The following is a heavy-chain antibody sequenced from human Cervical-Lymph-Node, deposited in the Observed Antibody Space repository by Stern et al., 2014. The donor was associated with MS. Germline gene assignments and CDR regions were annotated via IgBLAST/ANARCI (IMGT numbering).Heavy chain of an antibody. V-gene: IGHV3-21*01. CDR1: GFTFSSYS. CDR2: ISSTGRNI. CDR3: ARDYYFDY. Sequence: EDQLVESGGGLVKPGGSLRLSCAASGFTFSSYSINLVRLAPGKGLEWVSSISSTGRNIYYADSLKGRFTISRDSAKKSLYLQMNSLRAEDTAVYYCARDYYFDYWGQGALVTVSS. J-gene: IGHJ4*02.